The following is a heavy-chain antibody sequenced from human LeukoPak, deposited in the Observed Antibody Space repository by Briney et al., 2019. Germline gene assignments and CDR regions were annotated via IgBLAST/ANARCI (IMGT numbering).Heavy chain of an antibody. CDR3: ARSGSYYYYGMDV. D-gene: IGHD1-26*01. CDR1: GGTFSSYA. Sequence: SVKVSCKASGGTFSSYAISWVRQAPGQGLEWMGRIIPILGIANYAQKFQGRVTITADKSTSTAYMELSSLRSEDTAVYYCARSGSYYYYGMDVWGQGTTVTVSS. J-gene: IGHJ6*02. V-gene: IGHV1-69*04. CDR2: IIPILGIA.